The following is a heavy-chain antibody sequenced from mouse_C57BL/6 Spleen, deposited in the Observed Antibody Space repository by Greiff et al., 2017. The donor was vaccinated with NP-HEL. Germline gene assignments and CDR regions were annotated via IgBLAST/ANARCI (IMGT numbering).Heavy chain of an antibody. CDR2: IYPGSGST. CDR1: GYTFTSYW. J-gene: IGHJ4*01. D-gene: IGHD2-3*01. CDR3: ARGDGPYAMDY. Sequence: QVQLQQPGAELVKPGASVKMSCKASGYTFTSYWITWVKQRPGQGLEWIGDIYPGSGSTNYNEKFKSKATLTVDTSSSTSYMQLSSLTSEDSAVYYCARGDGPYAMDYWGQGTSVTVSS. V-gene: IGHV1-55*01.